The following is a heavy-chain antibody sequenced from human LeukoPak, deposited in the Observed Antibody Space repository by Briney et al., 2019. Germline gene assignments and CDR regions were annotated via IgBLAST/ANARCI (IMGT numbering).Heavy chain of an antibody. J-gene: IGHJ4*02. CDR3: ARRGDILTDYAFDY. D-gene: IGHD3-9*01. Sequence: SETLSLTCSVSGGSINSNSHHWDWIRQAPGKGLEWIGNIYYSGTTSYNPSLKSRVTISVDTSKDQFSLRLSSVTAADTAVYYCARRGDILTDYAFDYWGQGTLVTVSS. V-gene: IGHV4-39*01. CDR2: IYYSGTT. CDR1: GGSINSNSHH.